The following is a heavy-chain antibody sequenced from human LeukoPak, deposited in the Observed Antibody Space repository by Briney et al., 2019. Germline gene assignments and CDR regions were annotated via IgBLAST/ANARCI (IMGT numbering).Heavy chain of an antibody. CDR2: IKPDGSAG. V-gene: IGHV3-7*03. CDR3: VKDYQVGNSPAFGDY. J-gene: IGHJ4*02. CDR1: GFTFSSNW. D-gene: IGHD1-26*01. Sequence: GGSLRLSCATSGFTFSSNWMSWVRHVPGRGLDWVANIKPDGSAGYYADSVKGRFTISRDNSRNTMYLQMNSLRVEDTAVYYCVKDYQVGNSPAFGDYWGQGTLVTISS.